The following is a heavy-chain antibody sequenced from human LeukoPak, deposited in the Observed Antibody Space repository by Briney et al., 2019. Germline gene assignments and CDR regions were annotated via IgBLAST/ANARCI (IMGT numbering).Heavy chain of an antibody. CDR2: ISGSGGST. Sequence: GGSLRLSCAASGFTFSSYAMSWVRQAPGKGLEWVSAISGSGGSTYYADSVKGRFTISRDNSKNTLYLQMNSLRAEDTAVYYRAKDLRYYGSGSYQFDYWGQGTLVTVSS. V-gene: IGHV3-23*01. CDR3: AKDLRYYGSGSYQFDY. CDR1: GFTFSSYA. D-gene: IGHD3-10*01. J-gene: IGHJ4*02.